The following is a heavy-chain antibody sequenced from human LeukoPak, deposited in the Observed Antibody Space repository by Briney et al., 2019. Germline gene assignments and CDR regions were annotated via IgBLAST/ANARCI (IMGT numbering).Heavy chain of an antibody. CDR2: IYSGSST. J-gene: IGHJ4*02. CDR3: ARDRSSGWYVYDY. CDR1: GFTVSSNY. V-gene: IGHV3-53*01. D-gene: IGHD6-19*01. Sequence: GGSLRLSCAASGFTVSSNYMSWVRQAPGKGLEWLAVIYSGSSTYYADSVKGRFTISRDNSKNTLYLQMNSLRAEATAVYYCARDRSSGWYVYDYWGQGTLVTISS.